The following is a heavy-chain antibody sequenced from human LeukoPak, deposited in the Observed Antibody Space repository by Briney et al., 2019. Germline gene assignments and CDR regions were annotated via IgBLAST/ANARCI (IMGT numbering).Heavy chain of an antibody. D-gene: IGHD6-13*01. V-gene: IGHV1-2*02. CDR2: INPNSGGT. Sequence: ASVKVSCKASGYTFTGYYMHWVRQAPGQGLEWMGWINPNSGGTNYAQKFQGRVTMTRDTSIGTAYMELSRLRSDDTAVYYCAREGLALGYSYDYWGQGTLVTVSS. J-gene: IGHJ4*02. CDR3: AREGLALGYSYDY. CDR1: GYTFTGYY.